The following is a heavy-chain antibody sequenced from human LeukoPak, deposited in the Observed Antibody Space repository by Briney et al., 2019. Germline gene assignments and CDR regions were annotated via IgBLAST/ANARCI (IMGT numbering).Heavy chain of an antibody. J-gene: IGHJ4*02. CDR1: GFTFSSYN. Sequence: GGSLRLSCAASGFTFSSYNMNWVRQAPGKGLEWVSYISSSSGTVYYADSVKGRFTISRDNAKNSLYLQMNSLRAEDTAVYYCARDRVDTAMVKGYWGQGTLVTVSS. CDR3: ARDRVDTAMVKGY. D-gene: IGHD5-18*01. V-gene: IGHV3-48*04. CDR2: ISSSSGTV.